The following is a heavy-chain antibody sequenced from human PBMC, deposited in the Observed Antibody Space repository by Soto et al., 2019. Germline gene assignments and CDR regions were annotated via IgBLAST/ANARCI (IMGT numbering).Heavy chain of an antibody. D-gene: IGHD6-13*01. Sequence: GGSLRLSCAASGFTFSSYSMNWVRQAPGKGLEWVSSISSSSSYIYYADSVKGRFTISRDNAKNSLYLQMNSLRAEDTAVYYCARDLAAAGQRGAFDYWGQGTLVTVSS. J-gene: IGHJ4*02. V-gene: IGHV3-21*01. CDR2: ISSSSSYI. CDR1: GFTFSSYS. CDR3: ARDLAAAGQRGAFDY.